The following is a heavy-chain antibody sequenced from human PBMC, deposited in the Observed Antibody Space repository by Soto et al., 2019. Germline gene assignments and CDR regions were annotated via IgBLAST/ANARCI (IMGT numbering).Heavy chain of an antibody. V-gene: IGHV4-59*01. D-gene: IGHD6-19*01. CDR3: ARGVDRQWADY. J-gene: IGHJ4*02. CDR2: IHYGGST. Sequence: QVQLQESGPGLVKPSETLSLTCTVSGGSIGGYYWSWIRQPPGKGLEWIGYIHYGGSTNYNPSLKSRVTISVDTSKNQFSLKVRSVTAADTAIYFCARGVDRQWADYWGQGTLVTVSS. CDR1: GGSIGGYY.